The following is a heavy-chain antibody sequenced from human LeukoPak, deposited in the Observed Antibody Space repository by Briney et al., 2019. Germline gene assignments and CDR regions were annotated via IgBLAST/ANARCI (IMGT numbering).Heavy chain of an antibody. J-gene: IGHJ4*02. D-gene: IGHD3-10*01. CDR1: GFTFDDYA. V-gene: IGHV3-9*03. CDR2: ISWNSGSI. Sequence: PGGSLRLSCAASGFTFDDYAMHWVRQAPGKGLEWVSGISWNSGSIGHADSVKGRFTISRDNAKNSLYLQMNSLRAEDMALYYCAKSRGSVTAGFDYWGQGTLVTVSS. CDR3: AKSRGSVTAGFDY.